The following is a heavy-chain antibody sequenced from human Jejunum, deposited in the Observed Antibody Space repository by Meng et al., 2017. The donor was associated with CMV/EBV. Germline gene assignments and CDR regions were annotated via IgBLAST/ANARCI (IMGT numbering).Heavy chain of an antibody. D-gene: IGHD2-2*01. J-gene: IGHJ4*02. CDR3: ATARRGCSSTECYLEN. CDR2: IIHGGDA. Sequence: AVSISSYKWWTWVRQPPGTGLGWIGEIIHGGDAKHNPSLRSRLTSSMDQSKNQVSLILSSVTAAGTSVYYCATARRGCSSTECYLENWSQGTLVTVSS. V-gene: IGHV4/OR15-8*02. CDR1: AVSISSYKW.